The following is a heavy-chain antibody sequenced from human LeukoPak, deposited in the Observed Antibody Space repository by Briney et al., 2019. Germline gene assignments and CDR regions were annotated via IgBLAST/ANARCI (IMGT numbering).Heavy chain of an antibody. CDR1: GYTFTGYY. D-gene: IGHD3-3*01. CDR3: VPGNRITTPTETRGTYFDY. Sequence: ASVKVSCKASGYTFTGYYIRWVRQAPGQGLEWMGWINPNSGGTNYAQKFQGRVTMTRDTSISTAYMELSRLTSDDTAVYYCVPGNRITTPTETRGTYFDYWGQGTLVTVSS. CDR2: INPNSGGT. V-gene: IGHV1-2*02. J-gene: IGHJ4*02.